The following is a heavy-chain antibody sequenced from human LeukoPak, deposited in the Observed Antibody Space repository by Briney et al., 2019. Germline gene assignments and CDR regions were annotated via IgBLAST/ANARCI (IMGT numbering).Heavy chain of an antibody. CDR2: INHSGST. CDR1: RGSFSGYY. Sequence: SETLSLTCAVYRGSFSGYYWSWIRQPPGKGLEWIGEINHSGSTNYNPSLKSRVTISVDTSKNQFSLKLSSVTAADTAVYYCARGRTPHGRYYYYYYMDVWGKGTTVTVSS. CDR3: ARGRTPHGRYYYYYYMDV. V-gene: IGHV4-34*01. D-gene: IGHD4-23*01. J-gene: IGHJ6*03.